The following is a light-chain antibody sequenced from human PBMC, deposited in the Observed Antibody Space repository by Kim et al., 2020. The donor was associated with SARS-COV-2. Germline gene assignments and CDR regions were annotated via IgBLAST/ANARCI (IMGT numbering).Light chain of an antibody. Sequence: GKTVTLPWTRSSGSIDDNYVQWYQQRPGGVPTAVIYEDDQRPSGVSDRFSGSIDNSSNSASLTISGLKTEDEADYYCQSYNRSNVVFGGGTQLTVL. CDR3: QSYNRSNVV. CDR2: EDD. V-gene: IGLV6-57*03. CDR1: SGSIDDNY. J-gene: IGLJ2*01.